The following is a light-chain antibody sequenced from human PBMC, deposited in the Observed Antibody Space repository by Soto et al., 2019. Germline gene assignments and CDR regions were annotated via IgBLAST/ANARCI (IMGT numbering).Light chain of an antibody. V-gene: IGKV3-15*01. CDR1: QSVSNN. CDR3: QQYNNWPPIT. Sequence: EIMMTQSPATLSVSPGERATLSYRASQSVSNNVAWYQQKPGQAPRLLIYYASTRATGIPARFSGSGSGTEFTLTISSLQSEDFALYYWQQYNNWPPITFRRGTRLQIK. CDR2: YAS. J-gene: IGKJ5*01.